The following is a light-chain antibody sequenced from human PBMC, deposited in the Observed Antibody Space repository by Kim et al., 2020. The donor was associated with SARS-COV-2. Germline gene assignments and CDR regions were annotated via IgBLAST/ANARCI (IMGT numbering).Light chain of an antibody. CDR2: DTS. J-gene: IGKJ4*01. V-gene: IGKV3-20*01. CDR3: QQYAASPVT. CDR1: QSVSSSF. Sequence: EIVLTQSPGTLSLSPGERVTLSCRASQSVSSSFLAWYQQKPGQAPRVLIYDTSSRATGIPDRFSGSGSGTDFTLTISRLEPEDFAVYYCQQYAASPVTFGGGTKVDIK.